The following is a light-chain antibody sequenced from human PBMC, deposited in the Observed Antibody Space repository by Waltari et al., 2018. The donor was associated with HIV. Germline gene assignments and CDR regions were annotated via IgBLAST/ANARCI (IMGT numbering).Light chain of an antibody. CDR1: QSSSAK. J-gene: IGKJ2*01. Sequence: EIVMTQSPPTLSVSPGQRVTLSCRASQSSSAKVAWYQQRPGQAPRLLTYEAATRPTGIPARFSGSGSGTEFTLTISSLQSEDFATYFCQQYDSGPRGITFGQGTMLEIK. V-gene: IGKV3-15*01. CDR3: QQYDSGPRGIT. CDR2: EAA.